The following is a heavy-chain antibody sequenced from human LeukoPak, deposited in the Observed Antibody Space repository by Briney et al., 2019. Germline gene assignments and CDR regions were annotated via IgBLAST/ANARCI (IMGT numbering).Heavy chain of an antibody. J-gene: IGHJ4*02. D-gene: IGHD4-17*01. CDR2: IIPIFGTP. V-gene: IGHV1-69*06. CDR3: ARQARIYGDYEDY. Sequence: SVKVSCKASGGTFSSYAISWVRQAPGQGLEWMGGIIPIFGTPNYAQKFQGRVTITAEKSTSTTYMELSSLRSEDTAVYYCARQARIYGDYEDYWGQGTLVTVSS. CDR1: GGTFSSYA.